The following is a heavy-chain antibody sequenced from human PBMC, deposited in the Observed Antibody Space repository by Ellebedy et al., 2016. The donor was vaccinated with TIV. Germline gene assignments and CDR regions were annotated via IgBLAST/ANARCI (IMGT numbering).Heavy chain of an antibody. V-gene: IGHV3-23*01. J-gene: IGHJ4*02. CDR1: GFTFSPYA. CDR3: AKDRTPGDGYWVFDD. D-gene: IGHD5-18*01. Sequence: GESLKISCAASGFTFSPYAMAWVRQAPGKGLEWVSGIVGSGAQKYADSVKGRFTISRDNSKGTVDLQMNTLRVEDTAVYFCAKDRTPGDGYWVFDDWGQGTLVSVFS. CDR2: IVGSGA.